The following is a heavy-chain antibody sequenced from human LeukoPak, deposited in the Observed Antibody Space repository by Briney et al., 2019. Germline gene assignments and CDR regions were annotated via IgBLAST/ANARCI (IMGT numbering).Heavy chain of an antibody. D-gene: IGHD4/OR15-4a*01. Sequence: QPGGSLRLSCAASGFTFSSYWMSWVRQAPGKGLEWVANIKQDGSEKYYVDSVKGRFTISRDNAKNSLYLRMNSLRAEDTAVYYCARDDNMVVRVGFDYWGQGTLVTVSS. CDR1: GFTFSSYW. V-gene: IGHV3-7*01. J-gene: IGHJ4*02. CDR2: IKQDGSEK. CDR3: ARDDNMVVRVGFDY.